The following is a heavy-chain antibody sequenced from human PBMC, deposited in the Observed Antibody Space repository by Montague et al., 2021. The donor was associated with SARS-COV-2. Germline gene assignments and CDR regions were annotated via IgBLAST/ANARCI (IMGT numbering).Heavy chain of an antibody. CDR3: ARNMAY. CDR1: SGSLSNYY. Sequence: SETLSLTCTVSSGSLSNYYWSWIRQSPDKGLEWIGYMYETVNMIYNPSLRSRVSISADTSKSQFSLRLTSVTAADSARYYCARNMAYWGQGVLVTV. J-gene: IGHJ4*02. V-gene: IGHV4-4*09. CDR2: MYETVNM. D-gene: IGHD2/OR15-2a*01.